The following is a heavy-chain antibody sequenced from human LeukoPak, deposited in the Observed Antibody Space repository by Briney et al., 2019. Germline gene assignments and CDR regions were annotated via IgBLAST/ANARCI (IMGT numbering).Heavy chain of an antibody. CDR2: INDSGTT. Sequence: PSETLSLTCTVSGGSIRTYYWNWVRQPPGKGLEWVGDINDSGTTNYHPSLKSRVTMSVDSSKNQFSLKLTSVTAADTAVYYCARSVVVTATLRYHYGMDVRGQGTMVTVSS. CDR3: ARSVVVTATLRYHYGMDV. V-gene: IGHV4-59*01. J-gene: IGHJ6*02. CDR1: GGSIRTYY. D-gene: IGHD2-21*02.